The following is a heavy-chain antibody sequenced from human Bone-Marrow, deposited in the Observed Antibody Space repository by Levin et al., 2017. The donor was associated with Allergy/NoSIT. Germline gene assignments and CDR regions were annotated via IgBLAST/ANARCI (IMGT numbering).Heavy chain of an antibody. D-gene: IGHD2-21*02. J-gene: IGHJ4*02. V-gene: IGHV3-23*01. CDR1: GFTFSNYA. CDR3: AKDGVVTATPFDY. Sequence: PGGSLRLSCAASGFTFSNYALTWVRQAPGKGLEWVSAISGSGYSTYYADSVKGRFTISRDNSKNTLYLQINSLRADDTAVYYCAKDGVVTATPFDYWGQGTLVTVSS. CDR2: ISGSGYST.